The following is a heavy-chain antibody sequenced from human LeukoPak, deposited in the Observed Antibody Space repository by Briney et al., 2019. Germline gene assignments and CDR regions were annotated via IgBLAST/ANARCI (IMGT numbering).Heavy chain of an antibody. CDR3: ATRYSSSWDDAFDI. CDR1: GGSISSYY. J-gene: IGHJ3*02. V-gene: IGHV4-59*01. CDR2: IYYSGST. Sequence: SETLSLTCTVSGGSISSYYWSWIRQPPGKGLEWIGYIYYSGSTNYNPSLKSRVTISVDTSKNQFSLKLSSVTAADTAAYYCATRYSSSWDDAFDIWGQGTMVTVSS. D-gene: IGHD6-13*01.